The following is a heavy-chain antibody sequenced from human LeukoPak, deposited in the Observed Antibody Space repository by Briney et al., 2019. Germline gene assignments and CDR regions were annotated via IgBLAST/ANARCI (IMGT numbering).Heavy chain of an antibody. CDR1: GFTFSNYA. J-gene: IGHJ5*02. Sequence: GGSVRLSCAASGFTFSNYAMHWVRQAPGKGLEWVAFISFDGSDKYYADSVKGRFTISRDNSKNTLYLQMNSLRAEDTAVYYCARDQPGTYTLSSTWGQGTLVTVRS. CDR3: ARDQPGTYTLSST. V-gene: IGHV3-30-3*01. D-gene: IGHD6-19*01. CDR2: ISFDGSDK.